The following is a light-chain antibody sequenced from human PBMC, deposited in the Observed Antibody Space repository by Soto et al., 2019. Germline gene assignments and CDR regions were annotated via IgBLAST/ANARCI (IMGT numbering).Light chain of an antibody. Sequence: INKPRYTLSASVVYGVTITCRARQTISTWLAWYQQKPGKAPKLLISDASSLETGVPSRFSGSGSGTEFTLTINSLQPDDFATYYCQQYKSYRTCGQGTIVDIK. J-gene: IGKJ1*01. CDR1: QTISTW. CDR3: QQYKSYRT. V-gene: IGKV1-5*01. CDR2: DAS.